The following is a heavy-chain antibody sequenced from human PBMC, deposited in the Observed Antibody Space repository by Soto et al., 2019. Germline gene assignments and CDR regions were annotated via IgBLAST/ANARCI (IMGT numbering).Heavy chain of an antibody. V-gene: IGHV3-21*01. Sequence: EVQLVESGGGLVKPGGSLRLSCAASGFSFSSYSMNWVRQAPGKGLEWVSSISSSSSSIYYADSAKGRFTISRDNAKNSLYLQMNNLRVEDTAVYYCARSYGSGNTDVWGQGTTVTVSS. CDR2: ISSSSSSI. D-gene: IGHD3-10*01. CDR3: ARSYGSGNTDV. J-gene: IGHJ6*02. CDR1: GFSFSSYS.